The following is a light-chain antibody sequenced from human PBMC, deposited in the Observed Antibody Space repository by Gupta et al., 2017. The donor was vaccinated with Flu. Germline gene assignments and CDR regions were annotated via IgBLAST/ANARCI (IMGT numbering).Light chain of an antibody. CDR3: QQYESSTWT. J-gene: IGKJ1*01. Sequence: EIVLTQSPGTLSLSPGERATLSCRASQSVSTTYLAWYQQKPGQAPRLIVYGASSRATGIPDRFSGSGSGTDFTLTISRLEPEDFAVYYCQQYESSTWTFGQGTKVEIK. CDR1: QSVSTTY. CDR2: GAS. V-gene: IGKV3-20*01.